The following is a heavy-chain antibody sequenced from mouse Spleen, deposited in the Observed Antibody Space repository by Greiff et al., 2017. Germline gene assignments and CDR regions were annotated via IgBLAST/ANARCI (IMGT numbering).Heavy chain of an antibody. D-gene: IGHD1-2*01. J-gene: IGHJ4*01. V-gene: IGHV2-6-7*01. Sequence: QVQLQQSGPGLVAPSQSLSITCTVSGFSLTGYGVNWVRQPPGKGLEWLGMIWGDGSTNYNSALMSRLSISKDNSKSQVFLKMNSLQTDDTAMYYCARTFLRLRAMDYWGQGTSVTVSS. CDR1: GFSLTGYG. CDR2: IWGDGST. CDR3: ARTFLRLRAMDY.